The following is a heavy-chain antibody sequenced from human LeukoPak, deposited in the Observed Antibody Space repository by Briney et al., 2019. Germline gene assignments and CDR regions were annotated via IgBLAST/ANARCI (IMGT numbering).Heavy chain of an antibody. CDR2: IYYSGST. D-gene: IGHD3-3*01. J-gene: IGHJ4*02. CDR3: ARAEITIFGVVISNYFDY. CDR1: GGSISSSSYY. Sequence: SETLSLTCTVTGGSISSSSYYWGWIRQPPGKGLEWIGSIYYSGSTYYNPSLKSRVTISVDTSKNQFSLKLSSVTAADTAVYYCARAEITIFGVVISNYFDYWGQGTLVTVSS. V-gene: IGHV4-39*07.